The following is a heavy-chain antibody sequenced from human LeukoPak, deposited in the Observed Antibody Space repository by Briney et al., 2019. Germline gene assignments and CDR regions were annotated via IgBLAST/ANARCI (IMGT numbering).Heavy chain of an antibody. CDR3: AREGLRLGALSLYIDS. CDR1: GFTFSNYW. V-gene: IGHV3-74*01. Sequence: GGSLRLSCAASGFTFSNYWMHWVRQAPGKGLVWVSRIHSDGSSTAYADSVKGRFTISRDNAKNTLYLQMNSLRAEDTAVYYCAREGLRLGALSLYIDSWGQGTLVTVSS. J-gene: IGHJ4*02. CDR2: IHSDGSST. D-gene: IGHD3-16*02.